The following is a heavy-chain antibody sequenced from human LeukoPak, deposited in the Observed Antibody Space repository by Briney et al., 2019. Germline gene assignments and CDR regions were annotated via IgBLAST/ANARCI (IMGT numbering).Heavy chain of an antibody. CDR3: ARDLDGYRSGNGA. CDR2: INTDGSST. V-gene: IGHV3-74*01. Sequence: GGSLRLSCAASGFTFSNYWMHWVRHAPGKGLVWVSRINTDGSSTDYADSVKGRFNISRDNAKNTLYLQMNSLRAEDTAVYYCARDLDGYRSGNGAWGQGTLVTVSS. CDR1: GFTFSNYW. J-gene: IGHJ5*02. D-gene: IGHD5-12*01.